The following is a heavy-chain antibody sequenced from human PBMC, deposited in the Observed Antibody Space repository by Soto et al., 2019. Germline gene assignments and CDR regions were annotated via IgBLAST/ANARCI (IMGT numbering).Heavy chain of an antibody. V-gene: IGHV3-33*01. Sequence: PWGSLRLSCAASGFTFSSYGMHWVRQAPGKGLEWVAVIWYDGSNKYYADSVKGRFTISRDNSKNTLYLQMNSLRAEDTAVYYCAREAIAVAGFDYWGQGTLVTVSS. CDR3: AREAIAVAGFDY. J-gene: IGHJ4*02. CDR1: GFTFSSYG. D-gene: IGHD6-19*01. CDR2: IWYDGSNK.